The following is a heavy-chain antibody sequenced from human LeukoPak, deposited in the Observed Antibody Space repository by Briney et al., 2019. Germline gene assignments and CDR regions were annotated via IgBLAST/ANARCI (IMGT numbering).Heavy chain of an antibody. CDR2: VSHEGTSK. J-gene: IGHJ4*02. Sequence: PGGSLRLSCAASGYPFSGSDIHWVRQAPGKGLEWVAFVSHEGTSKFYADSVKGRFTISRDNSKNTLYLQMNSLRAEDTAVYYCARDPSLGGAARPFDYWGQGTLDTVSS. D-gene: IGHD6-6*01. V-gene: IGHV3-30*03. CDR1: GYPFSGSD. CDR3: ARDPSLGGAARPFDY.